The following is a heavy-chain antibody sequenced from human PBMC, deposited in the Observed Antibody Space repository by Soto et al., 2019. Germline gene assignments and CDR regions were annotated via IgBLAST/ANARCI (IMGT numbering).Heavy chain of an antibody. CDR2: ISSSDSTI. Sequence: EVQLVESGGGLVQPGGSLRLSCAASGFTFSTYEMNWVRQAPGKGLEWVSYISSSDSTIYYADSVKGRFTISRDNAKNSLPLKMTTLRAGDRAVFFWAGRRLVIFSGAVAAPSLASWARGPLVTAS. CDR3: AGRRLVIFSGAVAAPSLAS. CDR1: GFTFSTYE. V-gene: IGHV3-48*03. J-gene: IGHJ5*02. D-gene: IGHD3-3*01.